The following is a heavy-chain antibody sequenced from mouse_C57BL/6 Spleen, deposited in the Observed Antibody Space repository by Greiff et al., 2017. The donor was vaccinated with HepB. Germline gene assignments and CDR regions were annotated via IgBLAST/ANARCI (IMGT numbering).Heavy chain of an antibody. CDR1: GYTFTSYW. V-gene: IGHV1-52*01. D-gene: IGHD1-2*01. Sequence: QVQLQQSGAELVRPGSSVKLSCKASGYTFTSYWMHWVKQRPIQGLEWIGNIDPSDSETHYNQKFKDKATLTVDKSSSTAYMQLSSLTSEDSAVYDSAGGGDYGSMDYWGKGTSVTVSS. CDR3: AGGGDYGSMDY. J-gene: IGHJ4*01. CDR2: IDPSDSET.